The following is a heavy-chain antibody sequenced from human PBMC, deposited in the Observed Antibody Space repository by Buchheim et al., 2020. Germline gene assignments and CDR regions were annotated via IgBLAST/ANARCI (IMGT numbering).Heavy chain of an antibody. CDR3: ARDLGRQQLPPF. Sequence: QVQLQESGPGLVKPSETLSLTCTVSGGSISSYYWSWIRQPPGKGLEWIGYIYYSGSTNYNPSLKSRVTISVDTSKNQFSLKLSSVTAADTAVYYCARDLGRQQLPPFWGQGTL. V-gene: IGHV4-59*01. J-gene: IGHJ4*02. D-gene: IGHD6-13*01. CDR1: GGSISSYY. CDR2: IYYSGST.